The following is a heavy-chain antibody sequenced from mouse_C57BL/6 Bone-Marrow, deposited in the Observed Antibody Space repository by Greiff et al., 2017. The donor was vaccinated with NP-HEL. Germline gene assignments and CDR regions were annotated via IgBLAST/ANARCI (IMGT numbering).Heavy chain of an antibody. CDR1: GFSLTSYG. D-gene: IGHD4-1*01. V-gene: IGHV2-2*01. CDR2: IWSGGST. Sequence: QVQLQQSGPGLVQPSQSLSITCTVSGFSLTSYGVHWVRQSPGKGLEWLGVIWSGGSTDYNAAFISRLSISKDNSKSQVFFKMNSLQADDTAIYYCARNDWAPLDYWGQGTTLTVSS. CDR3: ARNDWAPLDY. J-gene: IGHJ2*01.